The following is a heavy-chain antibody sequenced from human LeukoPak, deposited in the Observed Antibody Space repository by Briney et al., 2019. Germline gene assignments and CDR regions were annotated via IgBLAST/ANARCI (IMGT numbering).Heavy chain of an antibody. Sequence: GESLKISCKGSGYSFTSYWIGWVRQMPGKGLEWMGIIYPGDSDTRYSPSFQGQVTISADKSISTAYLQWSSLRASDTAIYYCARSGNMGYCTRTRCFGREAFDIWGQGTRVIVSS. D-gene: IGHD2-8*01. V-gene: IGHV5-51*01. CDR3: ARSGNMGYCTRTRCFGREAFDI. CDR2: IYPGDSDT. CDR1: GYSFTSYW. J-gene: IGHJ3*02.